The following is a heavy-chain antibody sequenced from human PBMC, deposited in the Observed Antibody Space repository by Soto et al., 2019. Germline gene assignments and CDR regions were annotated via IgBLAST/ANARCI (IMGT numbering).Heavy chain of an antibody. CDR1: GFALSSFA. CDR2: ISGGSGST. V-gene: IGHV3-23*01. J-gene: IGHJ4*02. CDR3: AKDGGLGSTYGYSFDY. Sequence: PGGSLRLSCAASGFALSSFAVSWVRQAPGKGLEWVSTISGGSGSTYYADSVKGRFTISRDNSKNTLHLEMNSLRAEDTAVYYCAKDGGLGSTYGYSFDYWGQGALVTVSS. D-gene: IGHD5-18*01.